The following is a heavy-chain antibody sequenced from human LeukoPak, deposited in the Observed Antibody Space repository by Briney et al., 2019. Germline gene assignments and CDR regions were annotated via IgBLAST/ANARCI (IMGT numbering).Heavy chain of an antibody. CDR2: INYSGST. V-gene: IGHV4-34*01. D-gene: IGHD6-13*01. Sequence: SETLSLTCAVYGGSFSGYYWSWIRQPPGKGLEWIGEINYSGSTNYNPSLKSRVTISVDTSKNQFSLKLSSVTAADTAVYYCASDYSSSWYYFDYWGQGTLVTVSS. CDR1: GGSFSGYY. J-gene: IGHJ4*02. CDR3: ASDYSSSWYYFDY.